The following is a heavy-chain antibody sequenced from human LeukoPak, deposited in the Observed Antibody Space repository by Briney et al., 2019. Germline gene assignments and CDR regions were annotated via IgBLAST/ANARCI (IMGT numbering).Heavy chain of an antibody. CDR2: IYPGDSDT. V-gene: IGHV5-51*01. CDR3: ARRLIAAGSWFDP. Sequence: GESLKISCKGSGYSFTSYWMGWVRQMPGKGLELMGIIYPGDSDTRYSPSFQGQVTISADKSISTAYLQWSSLKSSDTAMYYCARRLIAAGSWFDPWGQGTLVTVSS. CDR1: GYSFTSYW. D-gene: IGHD6-13*01. J-gene: IGHJ5*02.